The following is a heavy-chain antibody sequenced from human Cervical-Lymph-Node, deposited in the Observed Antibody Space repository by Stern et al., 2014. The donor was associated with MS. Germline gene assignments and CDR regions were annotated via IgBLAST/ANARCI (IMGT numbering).Heavy chain of an antibody. Sequence: QVQLGQSGAEVRKPGSSGKVSCKASGGTSNYAISWVRQAPGQGLGWMGGIIPLFGTTHYARNFQGRVTITADKSTGTSFMELRILTSKDTAIYYCARDLGVGPSASWGQGTLVTVSS. J-gene: IGHJ5*02. CDR3: ARDLGVGPSAS. CDR2: IIPLFGTT. D-gene: IGHD1-26*01. CDR1: GGTSNYA. V-gene: IGHV1-69*06.